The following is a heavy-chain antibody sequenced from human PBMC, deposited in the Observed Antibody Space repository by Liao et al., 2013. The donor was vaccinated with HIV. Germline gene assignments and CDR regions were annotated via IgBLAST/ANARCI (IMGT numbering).Heavy chain of an antibody. Sequence: QVQLQESGPGLVKPSETLSLTCTVSGGSISSYYWSWIRQPPGKGLEWIGYIYYSGSTNYNPSLKSRVTISVDTSKNQFSLKLSSVTAADTAVYYCARVPTWDYYFDYWGQGTLVTVSS. CDR1: GGSISSYY. CDR3: ARVPTWDYYFDY. D-gene: IGHD1-26*01. CDR2: IYYSGST. J-gene: IGHJ4*02. V-gene: IGHV4-59*01.